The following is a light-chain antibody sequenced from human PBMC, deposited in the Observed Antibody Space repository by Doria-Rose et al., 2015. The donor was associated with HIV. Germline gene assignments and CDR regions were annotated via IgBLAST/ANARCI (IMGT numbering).Light chain of an antibody. CDR3: QQYYTTPMYT. Sequence: AWCQPIPGKAPKLLVYGASRLETGVPSSSSGSGSGTDYTLTISSLQPEDFATYYCQQYYTTPMYTFGQGTKLEIK. V-gene: IGKV1-NL1*01. J-gene: IGKJ2*01. CDR2: GAS.